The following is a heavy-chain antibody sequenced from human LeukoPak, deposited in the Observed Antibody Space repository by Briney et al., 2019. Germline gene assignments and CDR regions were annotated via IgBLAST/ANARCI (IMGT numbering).Heavy chain of an antibody. D-gene: IGHD5-18*01. Sequence: ASVKVSCKASGYTFTSYDINWVRQATGQGLEWMGWINPNSGGTNYAQKFQGRVTMTRDTSISTAYMELSRLRSDDTAVYYCARGTRYSYRFDPWGQGTLVTVSS. V-gene: IGHV1-2*02. CDR2: INPNSGGT. CDR1: GYTFTSYD. J-gene: IGHJ5*02. CDR3: ARGTRYSYRFDP.